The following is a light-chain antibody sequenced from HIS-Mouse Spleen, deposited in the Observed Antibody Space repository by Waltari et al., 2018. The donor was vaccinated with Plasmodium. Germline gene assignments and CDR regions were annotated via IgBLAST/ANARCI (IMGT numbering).Light chain of an antibody. J-gene: IGKJ2*01. V-gene: IGKV3-15*01. CDR1: QSVSRN. CDR3: QQYNNWPPYT. CDR2: GAS. Sequence: EIVMTQSPATLSVSPGDRATLSCRASQSVSRNLAWYQQKPGQAPRLLIYGASTRATGIPAMFSGSESGTEFTLTISSMQSEDFAVYYCQQYNNWPPYTFGQGTKLEIK.